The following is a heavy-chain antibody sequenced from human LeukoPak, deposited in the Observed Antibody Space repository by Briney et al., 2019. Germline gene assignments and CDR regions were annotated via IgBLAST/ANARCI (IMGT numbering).Heavy chain of an antibody. D-gene: IGHD3-10*01. CDR3: ARAFNYYGSGSYLGWFDP. V-gene: IGHV1-8*01. CDR1: GYTFTSYD. CDR2: MNPNSGNT. Sequence: GASVKVSCKASGYTFTSYDINWVRQPTGQGLEWMGWMNPNSGNTGYAQKFQGRVTMTRNTSISTAYMELSSLRSEDTAVYYCARAFNYYGSGSYLGWFDPWGQGTLVTVSS. J-gene: IGHJ5*02.